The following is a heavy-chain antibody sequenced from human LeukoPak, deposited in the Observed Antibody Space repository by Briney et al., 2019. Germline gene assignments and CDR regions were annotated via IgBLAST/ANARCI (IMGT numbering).Heavy chain of an antibody. CDR3: ARQSSGWYLNYYYYYMDV. J-gene: IGHJ6*03. V-gene: IGHV1-8*03. D-gene: IGHD6-19*01. CDR1: GYTFTTYD. Sequence: ASVMVSCKASGYTFTTYDINWVRQATGQGLEWMGWMNPNSGNTGYAQKFQGRVTITRNTSISTVYMELSSLRSEDTAVYYCARQSSGWYLNYYYYYMDVWGKGTTVTVSS. CDR2: MNPNSGNT.